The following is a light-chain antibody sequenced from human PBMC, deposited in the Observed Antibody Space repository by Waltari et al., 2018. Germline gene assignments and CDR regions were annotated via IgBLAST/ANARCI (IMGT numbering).Light chain of an antibody. CDR2: DDN. J-gene: IGLJ2*01. CDR3: QSYDSRIV. CDR1: SGSIATSF. V-gene: IGLV6-57*04. Sequence: FVLTQPHSVSEYPGQSVTISCTRSSGSIATSFVPGYQKRPGRPPPTVLYDDNQRPSGVPDRFSGSIDTSSNSASLTISGLRSDDEADYYCQSYDSRIVFGGGTKLTVL.